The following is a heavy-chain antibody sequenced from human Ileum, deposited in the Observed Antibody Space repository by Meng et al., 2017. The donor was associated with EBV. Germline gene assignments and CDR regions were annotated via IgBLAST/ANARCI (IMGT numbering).Heavy chain of an antibody. V-gene: IGHV4-39*01. J-gene: IGHJ5*02. CDR3: ARPIAAAGWFDP. D-gene: IGHD6-13*01. Sequence: QLPESGPGLVKPSQTLSPTCTVSGGPSNSSSYYWGWIRQPPGKGLEWIGSIYYSGRTYYNPSLKSRVTISVDTSKNQFSLKLSSVTAADTAVYYCARPIAAAGWFDPWGQGTLVTVSS. CDR2: IYYSGRT. CDR1: GGPSNSSSYY.